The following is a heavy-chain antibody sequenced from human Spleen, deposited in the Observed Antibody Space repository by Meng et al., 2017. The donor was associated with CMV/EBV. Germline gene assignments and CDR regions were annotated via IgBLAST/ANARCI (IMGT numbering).Heavy chain of an antibody. V-gene: IGHV3-21*01. CDR3: ARDRSWRARPLAIDY. CDR2: ISSSSSYI. CDR1: GFTFSSYS. D-gene: IGHD6-6*01. Sequence: GESLKISCAASGFTFSSYSMNWVRQAPGKGLEWVSSISSSSSYIYYADSVKGRFTISRDNSKNTLYLQMNSLRAEDTAVYYCARDRSWRARPLAIDYWGQGTLVTVSS. J-gene: IGHJ4*02.